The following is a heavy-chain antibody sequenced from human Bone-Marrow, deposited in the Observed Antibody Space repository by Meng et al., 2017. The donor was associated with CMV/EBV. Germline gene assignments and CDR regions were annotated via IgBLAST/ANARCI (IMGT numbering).Heavy chain of an antibody. J-gene: IGHJ4*02. D-gene: IGHD6-19*01. V-gene: IGHV1-2*02. Sequence: ASVKVSCKASGYTFTGYYMHWVRQAPGQGLEWMGWINSNSGGTNYAQKFQGRVTMTRDTSISTAYMELSRLRSDDTAVDYCGRTVSRDQWLALPHWGQGTLVTVSS. CDR2: INSNSGGT. CDR1: GYTFTGYY. CDR3: GRTVSRDQWLALPH.